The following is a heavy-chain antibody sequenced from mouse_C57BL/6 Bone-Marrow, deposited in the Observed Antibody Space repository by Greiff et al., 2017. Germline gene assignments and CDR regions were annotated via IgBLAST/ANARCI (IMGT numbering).Heavy chain of an antibody. V-gene: IGHV14-3*01. J-gene: IGHJ2*01. CDR1: GFNIKNTY. Sequence: EVNLVESVAELVRPGASVKLSCTASGFNIKNTYMHWVKQRPEQGLEWIGRIDPANGNTKYAPKFQGKATITADTSSNTAYLQLSSLTSEDTAIYYCARGLLRQYYFDYWGQGTTLTVSS. D-gene: IGHD2-3*01. CDR2: IDPANGNT. CDR3: ARGLLRQYYFDY.